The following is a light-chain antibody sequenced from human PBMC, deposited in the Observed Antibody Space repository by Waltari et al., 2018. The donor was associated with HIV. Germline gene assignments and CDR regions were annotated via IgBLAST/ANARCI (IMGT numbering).Light chain of an antibody. CDR1: QNIYSY. CDR3: QQVNGYPLT. Sequence: DIQLTQSPSFLSASIGHRVTITCRASQNIYSYLVWYQQKPGRAPQVLIYATSTLQSGVPSRFSGSGCGTEFALTITNVQPDDFATYDCQQVNGYPLTFGGGTKVEIK. J-gene: IGKJ4*01. V-gene: IGKV1-9*01. CDR2: ATS.